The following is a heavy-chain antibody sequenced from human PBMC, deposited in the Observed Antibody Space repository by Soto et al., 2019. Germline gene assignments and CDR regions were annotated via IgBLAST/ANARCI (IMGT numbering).Heavy chain of an antibody. J-gene: IGHJ6*02. CDR1: GGSISSYD. D-gene: IGHD3-3*01. CDR2: IYYSGGT. V-gene: IGHV4-59*01. CDR3: ARLGDFWSGYYWDGMDV. Sequence: PSETLSLTCTVSGGSISSYDLSWIRQPPGKGLEWIGYIYYSGGTNYNPSLKSRVTISVDTSKNQFSLKLSSVTAADTAVYYCARLGDFWSGYYWDGMDVWGQGTTVTSP.